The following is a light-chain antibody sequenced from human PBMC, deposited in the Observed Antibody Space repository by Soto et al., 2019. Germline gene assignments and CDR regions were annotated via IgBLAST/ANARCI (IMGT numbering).Light chain of an antibody. CDR2: RAF. V-gene: IGKV1-39*01. CDR1: QSISTY. CDR3: QHSYSSPPWT. Sequence: DIPMTQSPSSLSASVGDRVTISCRASQSISTYLNWYQQKPGTAPRLLIYRAFSVKSGVPPRFSGGGSGRDSTLTISSLRPEDIATYFCQHSYSSPPWTFGQGTKVEVK. J-gene: IGKJ1*01.